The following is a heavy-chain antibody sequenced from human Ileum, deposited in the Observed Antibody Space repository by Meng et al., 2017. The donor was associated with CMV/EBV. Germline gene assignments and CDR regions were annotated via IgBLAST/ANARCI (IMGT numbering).Heavy chain of an antibody. D-gene: IGHD6-13*01. CDR2: VYYSGTT. J-gene: IGHJ4*02. CDR1: GGSVTNTNFY. V-gene: IGHV4-39*07. Sequence: SGGSVTNTNFYWGWIRQPPGKGLEWIGNVYYSGTTYSNPSLKSRVTISIDTSKNQFSLNLRSVTAADSALYYCTRGVYNSRNTKEVFDYWAQGTLVTVS. CDR3: TRGVYNSRNTKEVFDY.